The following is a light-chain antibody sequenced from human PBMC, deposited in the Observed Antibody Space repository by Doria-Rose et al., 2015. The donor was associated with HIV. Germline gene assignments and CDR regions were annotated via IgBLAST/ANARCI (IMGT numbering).Light chain of an antibody. Sequence: TQSPESLGMSLGETATLNCKSNQSLLSTSNNYLAWYQQEPGQPPTLLIYWASTRQSGVPARFSGSGSGTDFTLTISSLEAEDVAVYYCQQYYDTPSFGPGTTVDIK. CDR1: QSLLSTSNNY. V-gene: IGKV4-1*01. J-gene: IGKJ3*01. CDR3: QQYYDTPS. CDR2: WAS.